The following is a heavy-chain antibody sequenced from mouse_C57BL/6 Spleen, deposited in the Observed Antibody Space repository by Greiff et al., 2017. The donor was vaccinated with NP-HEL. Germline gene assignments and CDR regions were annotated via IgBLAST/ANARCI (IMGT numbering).Heavy chain of an antibody. D-gene: IGHD3-1*01. Sequence: VQLQQPGAELVKPGASVKMSCKASGYTFTSYWITWVKQRPGQGLEWIGDIYPGSGSTNYNEKFKSKATLTVDTSSSTAYMQLSSLTSEDSAVYYCVTGWPRKNYFDYWGQGTTLTVSS. J-gene: IGHJ2*01. CDR3: VTGWPRKNYFDY. CDR1: GYTFTSYW. CDR2: IYPGSGST. V-gene: IGHV1-55*01.